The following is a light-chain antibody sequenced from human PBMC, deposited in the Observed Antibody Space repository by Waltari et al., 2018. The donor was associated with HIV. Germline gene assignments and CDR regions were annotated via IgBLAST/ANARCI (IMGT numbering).Light chain of an antibody. J-gene: IGKJ4*01. CDR2: DEC. Sequence: DIQMTQSPSSVSASVGDRVTITCRASQGISSWLGWYQQKPGKAHKPLIYDECSVQSGGPSRFSVSGSWTEFTLTISSLQPEDYATCYCQQANSFPLTFGGGTKVEIK. CDR3: QQANSFPLT. V-gene: IGKV1-12*01. CDR1: QGISSW.